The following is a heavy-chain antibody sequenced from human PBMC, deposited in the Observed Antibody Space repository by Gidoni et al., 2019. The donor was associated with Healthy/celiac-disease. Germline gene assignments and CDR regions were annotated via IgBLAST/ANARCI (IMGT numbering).Heavy chain of an antibody. D-gene: IGHD3-22*01. CDR3: ARGGNHYYDSSGPPGY. J-gene: IGHJ4*02. V-gene: IGHV4-34*01. Sequence: QVQLQQWGAGLLKPSETLSLTCAVYGGSFSGYYWSWIRQPPGKGLEWIGEINHSGSTNYNPSLKSRVTISVDTSKNQFSLKLSSVTAADTAVYYCARGGNHYYDSSGPPGYWGQGTLVTVSS. CDR2: INHSGST. CDR1: GGSFSGYY.